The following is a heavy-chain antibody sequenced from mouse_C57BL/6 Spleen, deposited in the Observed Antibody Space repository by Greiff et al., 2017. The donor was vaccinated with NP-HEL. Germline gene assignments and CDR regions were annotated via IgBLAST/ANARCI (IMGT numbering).Heavy chain of an antibody. CDR1: GYAFSSSW. D-gene: IGHD1-1*01. CDR3: ARSGGSDYYGSSYDAMDY. J-gene: IGHJ4*01. Sequence: VKLMESGPELVKPGASVKISCKASGYAFSSSWMNWVKQRPGKGLEWIGRIYPGDGDTNYNGKFKGKATLTADKSSSTAYMQLSSLTSEDSAVYFCARSGGSDYYGSSYDAMDYWGQGTSVTVSS. CDR2: IYPGDGDT. V-gene: IGHV1-82*01.